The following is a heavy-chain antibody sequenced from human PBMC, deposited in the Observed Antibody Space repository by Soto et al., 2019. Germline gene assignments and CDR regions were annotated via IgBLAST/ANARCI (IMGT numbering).Heavy chain of an antibody. CDR2: IGAAGVTM. Sequence: EVQLLESGGGLVQPGGSLRLSCEASGLTFKDYPMSWVRQTPGXRLEGGSSIGAAGVTMYYADSVKGRFVISRDNYGGTLYXQXHSLRAEDXXXYXXXXXXXXTNYDYRGPGTLVSVSS. J-gene: IGHJ4*02. CDR1: GLTFKDYP. CDR3: XXXXXXTNYDY. V-gene: IGHV3-23*01.